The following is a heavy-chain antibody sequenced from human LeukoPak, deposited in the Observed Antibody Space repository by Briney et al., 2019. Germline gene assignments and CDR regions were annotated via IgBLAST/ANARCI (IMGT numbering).Heavy chain of an antibody. CDR1: GYTFISYE. CDR3: ARGASRSFDF. V-gene: IGHV1-8*03. J-gene: IGHJ4*02. CDR2: MNPNSGNT. Sequence: ASVKVSCKASGYTFISYEINWVRQATGQGLEWMGWMNPNSGNTGYAQKFQGRVTFTRDTSINTAYMELSSLRSGDTAVYYCARGASRSFDFRGQGTLVTVSS.